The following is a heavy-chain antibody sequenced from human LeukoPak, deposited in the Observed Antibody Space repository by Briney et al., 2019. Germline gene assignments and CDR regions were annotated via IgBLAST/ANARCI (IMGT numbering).Heavy chain of an antibody. CDR1: GFTFDDYA. J-gene: IGHJ4*02. Sequence: PGRSLRLSCAASGFTFDDYAMHWVRQAPGKGLEWVSGISWNSGSIGYADSVKGRFTISRDNAKNSLYLQMNSLRAEDTALYYCAKSGGSSSSLLGYWGQGTLVTVSS. CDR2: ISWNSGSI. CDR3: AKSGGSSSSLLGY. V-gene: IGHV3-9*01. D-gene: IGHD6-6*01.